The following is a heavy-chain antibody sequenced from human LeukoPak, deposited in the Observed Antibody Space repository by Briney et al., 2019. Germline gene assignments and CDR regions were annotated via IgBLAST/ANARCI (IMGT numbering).Heavy chain of an antibody. CDR1: GGSFSGYY. CDR3: ARDGVGGCSGGSCCYYYYYGMDV. V-gene: IGHV4-34*01. CDR2: INQSGST. J-gene: IGHJ6*02. Sequence: SETLSLTCAVYGGSFSGYYWSWIRQPPGKGLEWIGEINQSGSTNYNPSLKSRVTISVDTSKNQFSLKLSSVTAADTAVYYCARDGVGGCSGGSCCYYYYYGMDVWGQGTTVTVSS. D-gene: IGHD2-15*01.